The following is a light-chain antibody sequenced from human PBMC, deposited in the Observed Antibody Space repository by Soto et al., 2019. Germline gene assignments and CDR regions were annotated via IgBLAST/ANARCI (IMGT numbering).Light chain of an antibody. Sequence: QPVLTQPPSASGSPGQSVTISCTGTSSDVGGYNYVSWYQQHPGKAPKLMIYEVSKRPSGVPDRFSGSKSGNTASLTVSGLQAADEADYYCSSYAGSNNLGVFGGGTKLTVL. CDR2: EVS. J-gene: IGLJ3*02. V-gene: IGLV2-8*01. CDR3: SSYAGSNNLGV. CDR1: SSDVGGYNY.